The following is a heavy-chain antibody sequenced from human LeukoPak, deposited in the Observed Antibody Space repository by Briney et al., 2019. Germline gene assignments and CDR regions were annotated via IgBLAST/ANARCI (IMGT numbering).Heavy chain of an antibody. Sequence: SETLSLTCAVYGGSFSGYYWSWIRQPPGKGLEWIGEINHSGSTNYNPSLKSRVTLSVDTSKNQFSLKLSSVTAADTAVYYCARGRGGYSYGSNWGQGTLVTVSS. CDR2: INHSGST. CDR3: ARGRGGYSYGSN. CDR1: GGSFSGYY. J-gene: IGHJ4*02. V-gene: IGHV4-34*01. D-gene: IGHD5-18*01.